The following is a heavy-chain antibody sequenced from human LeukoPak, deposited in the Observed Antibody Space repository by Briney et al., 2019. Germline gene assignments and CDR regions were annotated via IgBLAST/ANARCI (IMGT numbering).Heavy chain of an antibody. CDR3: ARSPYHYYGSGSYYKSYFDY. D-gene: IGHD3-10*01. V-gene: IGHV1-69*13. Sequence: SVKVSCKASGYTFTSYGISWVRQAPGQGLEWMGGIIPIFGTANYAQKFQGRVTITADESTSTAYMELSSLRSEDTAVYYCARSPYHYYGSGSYYKSYFDYWGQGTLVTVSS. CDR1: GYTFTSYG. CDR2: IIPIFGTA. J-gene: IGHJ4*02.